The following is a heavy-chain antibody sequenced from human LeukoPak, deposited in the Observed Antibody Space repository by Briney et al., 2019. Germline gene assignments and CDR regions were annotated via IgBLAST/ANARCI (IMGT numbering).Heavy chain of an antibody. CDR1: GFTFSRYW. J-gene: IGHJ4*02. V-gene: IGHV3-7*01. CDR3: ARDRSRCYY. Sequence: PGGSLGLYCAASGFTFSRYWMSWARQAPGKGQEWLATLKEDGREKYNLYSEKGRFTISRDKAKILLYLQMNSLRAEDTAVYYCARDRSRCYYWGQGTLVTVSS. CDR2: LKEDGREK.